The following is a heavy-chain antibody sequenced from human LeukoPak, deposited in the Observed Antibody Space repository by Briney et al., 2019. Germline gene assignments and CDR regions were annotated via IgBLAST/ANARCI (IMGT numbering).Heavy chain of an antibody. CDR2: IDYSGGSS. J-gene: IGHJ4*02. CDR1: GFTLSSYE. Sequence: GGSLRLSCTVSGFTLSSYEMSWIRQAPGKGLEWVSSIDYSGGSSYYADSVKGRFTISRDDSKNTLYLQMNSLRAEDTAVYYCAKLRVDSYDPFDYWGQGTLVTVSS. D-gene: IGHD5-18*01. V-gene: IGHV3-23*01. CDR3: AKLRVDSYDPFDY.